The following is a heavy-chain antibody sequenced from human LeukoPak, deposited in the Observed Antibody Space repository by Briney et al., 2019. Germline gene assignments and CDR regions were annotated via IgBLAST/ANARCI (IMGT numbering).Heavy chain of an antibody. J-gene: IGHJ4*02. CDR2: ISGSGGST. CDR3: AKPSSIVATIRDYFDY. CDR1: GFTSSSYA. D-gene: IGHD5-12*01. V-gene: IGHV3-23*01. Sequence: PGGSLRLSCAASGFTSSSYAMSWVRQAPGKGLEWVSTISGSGGSTYYADSVKGRFTISRDNSKNTLYLQMNSLRAEDTAVYYCAKPSSIVATIRDYFDYWGQGTLVTVSS.